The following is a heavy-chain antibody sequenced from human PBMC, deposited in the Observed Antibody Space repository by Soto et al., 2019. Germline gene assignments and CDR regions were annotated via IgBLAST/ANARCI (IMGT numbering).Heavy chain of an antibody. J-gene: IGHJ6*02. CDR1: GGSISTTSHY. V-gene: IGHV4-39*01. CDR3: ARQRGGGYYYYGMDV. D-gene: IGHD3-16*01. CDR2: IYYSGTT. Sequence: SETLSLTCTVSGGSISTTSHYWGWIRQPPGKGLEWIGNIYYSGTTSYSPSLKSRVTMLVDKSKNQFSLRLSSVTAADTAVYHCARQRGGGYYYYGMDVWGQGTTVTVSS.